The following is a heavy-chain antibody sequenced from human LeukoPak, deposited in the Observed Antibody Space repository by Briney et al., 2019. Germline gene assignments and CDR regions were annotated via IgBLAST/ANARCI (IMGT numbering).Heavy chain of an antibody. CDR1: GYTFTGYY. V-gene: IGHV1-2*02. D-gene: IGHD3-22*01. CDR2: INPNSGGT. J-gene: IGHJ6*03. Sequence: ASVKVSCKASGYTFTGYYMHWVRQAPGQGLEWVGWINPNSGGTKFAQKFQGRVTIIRDTSISTVYMELSSLISDDTAVYYCARGNFVNYDQYMDVWGEGTTVTISS. CDR3: ARGNFVNYDQYMDV.